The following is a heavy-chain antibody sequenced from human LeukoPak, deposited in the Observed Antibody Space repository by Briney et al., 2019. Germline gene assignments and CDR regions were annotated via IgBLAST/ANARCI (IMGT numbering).Heavy chain of an antibody. CDR3: ATHRRPGSGGYENAFEI. D-gene: IGHD5-12*01. CDR1: GASIGSTTYY. J-gene: IGHJ3*02. V-gene: IGHV4-39*01. CDR2: IYDGGST. Sequence: RSSETLSLTCTVSGASIGSTTYYWDWFRQPPGKGLEWIGNIYDGGSTHYNPSLKSRLTMSVDTSKNHFSLRSNSVTAADTAIYYCATHRRPGSGGYENAFEIWGQGTMVTFSS.